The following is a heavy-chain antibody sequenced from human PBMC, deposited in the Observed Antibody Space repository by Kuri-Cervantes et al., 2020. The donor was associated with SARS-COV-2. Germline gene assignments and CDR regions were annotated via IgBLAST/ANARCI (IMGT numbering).Heavy chain of an antibody. V-gene: IGHV4-61*10. CDR1: GGSISSGSYY. J-gene: IGHJ4*02. CDR3: ARGVWALDC. D-gene: IGHD5/OR15-5a*01. CDR2: VHYSGTT. Sequence: SETLSLTCTVTGGSISSGSYYWSWIRQPAGKGLEWIGSVHYSGTTSYSPSLKSRVTMSVDTSKNHFSLKLSSVTTADTAVYYCARGVWALDCWGQGILVTVSS.